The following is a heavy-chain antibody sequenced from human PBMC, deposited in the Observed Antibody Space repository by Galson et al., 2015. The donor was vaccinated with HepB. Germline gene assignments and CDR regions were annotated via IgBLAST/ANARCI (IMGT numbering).Heavy chain of an antibody. Sequence: SVKVSCKASGYTFTSYGISWVRQAPGQGLEWMGWISAYNGNTNYAQKLQGRVTMTTDTSTSTAYMELRSLRSDDTAVYYCARRPGYSSSWYSRYYYYYGMDVWGQGTTVTVSS. CDR3: ARRPGYSSSWYSRYYYYYGMDV. V-gene: IGHV1-18*04. D-gene: IGHD6-13*01. CDR2: ISAYNGNT. CDR1: GYTFTSYG. J-gene: IGHJ6*02.